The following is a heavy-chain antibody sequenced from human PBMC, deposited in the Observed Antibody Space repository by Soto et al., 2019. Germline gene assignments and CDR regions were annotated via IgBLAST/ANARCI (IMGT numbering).Heavy chain of an antibody. Sequence: GGSLRLSCAASEFTFSDYYMSWIRQAPGKGLEWVSYFSNSGSTMFYADSVKGRFTISRDNAKNSVYLHMHSLRAEDTAVYYCARDAGSGDHDSGYHYAFDYWGQGTLVTVSS. D-gene: IGHD3-22*01. CDR1: EFTFSDYY. CDR2: FSNSGSTM. J-gene: IGHJ4*02. CDR3: ARDAGSGDHDSGYHYAFDY. V-gene: IGHV3-11*01.